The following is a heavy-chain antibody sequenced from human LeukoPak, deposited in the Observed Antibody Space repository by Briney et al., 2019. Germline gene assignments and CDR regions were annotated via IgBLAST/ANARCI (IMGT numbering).Heavy chain of an antibody. CDR3: VTHEVTVITRSTLDN. CDR2: IKPDDTEK. CDR1: GDSISTSNSY. J-gene: IGHJ4*02. D-gene: IGHD4-23*01. Sequence: GTLSLTCTVSGDSISTSNSYWGWIRQPPGKGLEWVANIKPDDTEKYYGNSVKGRFTILRDNAKNSVYLQMNSLRAEDTAVYYCVTHEVTVITRSTLDNWGQGTLVTVSS. V-gene: IGHV3-7*01.